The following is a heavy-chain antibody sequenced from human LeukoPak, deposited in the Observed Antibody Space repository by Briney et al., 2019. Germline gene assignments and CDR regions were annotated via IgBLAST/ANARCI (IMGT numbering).Heavy chain of an antibody. J-gene: IGHJ4*02. CDR2: IIWNGGST. V-gene: IGHV3-20*04. CDR3: ASGYYYDSSGYYYVVPFDY. CDR1: GFTFADYG. D-gene: IGHD3-22*01. Sequence: RSGGSLRLSCAASGFTFADYGMSWVRHAPGKVLEWVAGIIWNGGSTGYADSVTGRCTISRDKAKHSLYLQMNRLRAEDTALYYWASGYYYDSSGYYYVVPFDYWGQGTLVTVSS.